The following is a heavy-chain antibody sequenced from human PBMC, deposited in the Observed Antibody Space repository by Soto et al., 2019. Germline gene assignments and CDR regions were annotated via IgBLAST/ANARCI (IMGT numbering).Heavy chain of an antibody. V-gene: IGHV4-59*01. CDR3: AREGAPQNYYYYDGMDV. J-gene: IGHJ6*02. CDR1: GGSISSYY. CDR2: IYYSGST. Sequence: LSLTCTVSGGSISSYYWTWIRQPPGKGLEWIGYIYYSGSTNYNPSLKSRVTISVDTSKNQFSLKLSSVTAADTAVYYCAREGAPQNYYYYDGMDVWGQGTMVTVSS.